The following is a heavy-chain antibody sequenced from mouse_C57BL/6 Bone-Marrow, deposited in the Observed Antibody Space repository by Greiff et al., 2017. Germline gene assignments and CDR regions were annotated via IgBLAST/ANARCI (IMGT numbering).Heavy chain of an antibody. V-gene: IGHV1-74*01. CDR1: GYTFTSYW. D-gene: IGHD1-1*01. CDR3: AISGGLYYYGSSYGFAY. J-gene: IGHJ3*01. Sequence: QVQLKQPGAELVKPGASVKVSCTASGYTFTSYWMHWVKQRPGQGLEWIGRIHPSDSDTNYNPKFKGKATLTVDKSSSTAYMQLSSLTSEDSAVYYSAISGGLYYYGSSYGFAYWGQGTLVTVSA. CDR2: IHPSDSDT.